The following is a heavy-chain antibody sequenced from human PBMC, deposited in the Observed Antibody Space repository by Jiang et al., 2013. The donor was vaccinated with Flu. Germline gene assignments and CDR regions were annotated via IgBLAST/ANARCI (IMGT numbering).Heavy chain of an antibody. V-gene: IGHV2-5*02. D-gene: IGHD6-19*01. Sequence: LEWLALIYWDDDKRYSPSLKSRLTITKDTSKNQVVLTMTNMDPVDTATYYCARRPELYSSGWYADYWGQGTLVTVSS. CDR2: IYWDDDK. J-gene: IGHJ4*02. CDR3: ARRPELYSSGWYADY.